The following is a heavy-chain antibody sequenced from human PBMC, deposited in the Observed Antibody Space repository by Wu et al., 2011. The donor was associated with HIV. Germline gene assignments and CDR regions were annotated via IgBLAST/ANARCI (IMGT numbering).Heavy chain of an antibody. CDR2: IIPKFGTT. D-gene: IGHD5-24*01. CDR3: ARVGRTSGNYGFDFYYYGLDV. J-gene: IGHJ6*01. Sequence: QVQLVQSGAEVKKPGSSVKVSCKASGGTFSTYAFSWVRQAPGQGPEWMGGIIPKFGTTNYAQRFQGRISISTAESTNLAYMELRQLTSDDTAVYFCARVGRTSGNYGFDFYYYGLDVWAKGPRSSSPQ. CDR1: GGTFSTYA. V-gene: IGHV1-69*05.